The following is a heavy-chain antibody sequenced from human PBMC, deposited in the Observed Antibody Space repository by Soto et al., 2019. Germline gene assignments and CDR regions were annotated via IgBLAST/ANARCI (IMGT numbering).Heavy chain of an antibody. Sequence: PGEYLKISCKGSGYSFTSYWIGWVRQMPGTGLEWMGVIYPGDSDTRYSPSFQGQVTISADKSISTAYLQWSSLKASDTAMYYCARRYCSSTSCYLNAFDIWGQGTMVTVSS. CDR3: ARRYCSSTSCYLNAFDI. D-gene: IGHD2-2*01. J-gene: IGHJ3*02. CDR1: GYSFTSYW. CDR2: IYPGDSDT. V-gene: IGHV5-51*01.